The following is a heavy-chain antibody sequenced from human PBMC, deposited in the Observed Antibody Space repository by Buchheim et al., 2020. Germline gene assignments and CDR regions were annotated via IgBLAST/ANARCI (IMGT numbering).Heavy chain of an antibody. J-gene: IGHJ4*02. CDR2: LSAGGDT. CDR1: GFTFSNYA. V-gene: IGHV3-23*01. Sequence: EVQLLESGGGLVQPGGSLRLSCEASGFTFSNYAMTWVRQAPGKGLEWVSVLSAGGDTDYADSVKGRFTISRDTSQNQLYLQMNSLRAEDTAIYYCAKVRAHSGFDYFHYWGQGTL. CDR3: AKVRAHSGFDYFHY. D-gene: IGHD5-12*01.